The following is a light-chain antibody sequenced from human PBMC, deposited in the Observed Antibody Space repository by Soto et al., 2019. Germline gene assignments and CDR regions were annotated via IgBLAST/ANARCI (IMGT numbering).Light chain of an antibody. Sequence: QPVLTQPPSVSEAPRQRVTISCSGSNSNIGNNAVGWYQQLPGKAPKLLIYYDDLVPSGVSDRFSGSKSGTSASLAISGLQSEDEADYYCAAWDDSLNNLVFGGGTKLTVL. V-gene: IGLV1-36*01. CDR2: YDD. CDR1: NSNIGNNA. CDR3: AAWDDSLNNLV. J-gene: IGLJ3*02.